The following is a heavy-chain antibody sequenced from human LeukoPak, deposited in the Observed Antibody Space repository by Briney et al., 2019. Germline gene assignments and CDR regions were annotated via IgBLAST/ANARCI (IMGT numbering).Heavy chain of an antibody. CDR1: GFTFSNAW. CDR3: TTDSPHYYDSSGYMKGDYYYGMDV. D-gene: IGHD3-22*01. V-gene: IGHV3-15*01. Sequence: GGSLRLSCAASGFTFSNAWMSWVRQAPGKGLEWVGRIKSKTDGGTTDYAAPVKGRFTISRDDSKNTLYLQMNSLKTEDTAVYYCTTDSPHYYDSSGYMKGDYYYGMDVWGQGTTVTVSS. J-gene: IGHJ6*02. CDR2: IKSKTDGGTT.